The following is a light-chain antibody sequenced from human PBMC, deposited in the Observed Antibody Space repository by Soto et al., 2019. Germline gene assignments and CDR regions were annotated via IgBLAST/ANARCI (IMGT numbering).Light chain of an antibody. V-gene: IGKV1-13*02. CDR3: QQFNSYPIT. CDR2: DVS. CDR1: QDIRGA. J-gene: IGKJ5*01. Sequence: ALQLTQSPSSLSASVGDRVTITCRASQDIRGALAWYQQKPGEAPKILIYDVSILESGVPSRFSGSSAGTDFTLTISSLQPVDFATYYCQQFNSYPITFGQGTRLQIK.